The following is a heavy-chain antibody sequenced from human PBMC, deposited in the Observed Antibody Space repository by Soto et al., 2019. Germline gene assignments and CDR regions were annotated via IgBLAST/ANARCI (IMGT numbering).Heavy chain of an antibody. D-gene: IGHD5-12*01. CDR3: ARGSDFLYYYGMDV. CDR1: GGSISSGDYY. V-gene: IGHV4-61*08. CDR2: IYYTRST. J-gene: IGHJ6*02. Sequence: ETLSLTCTVSGGSISSGDYYWSWIRQPPGKGLEWIGYIYYTRSTNYNPSLKSRVSISVDTSKNQFSLRLNSVTTTDTAVYYCARGSDFLYYYGMDVWGQGTTVTVSS.